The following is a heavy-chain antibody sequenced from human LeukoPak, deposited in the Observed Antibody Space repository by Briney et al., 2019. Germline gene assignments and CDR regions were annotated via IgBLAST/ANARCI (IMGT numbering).Heavy chain of an antibody. V-gene: IGHV1-18*01. CDR2: ISAYNGKT. CDR3: ARGLRGELGLNWFDP. CDR1: GYTFTSYG. D-gene: IGHD3-10*01. J-gene: IGHJ5*02. Sequence: ASVKVSCKASGYTFTSYGISWVRQAPGQGLEWMGWISAYNGKTNYAQKLQGRVTMTTDTSTSTAYMELRSLRSDDTAVYYCARGLRGELGLNWFDPWGQGTLVTVSS.